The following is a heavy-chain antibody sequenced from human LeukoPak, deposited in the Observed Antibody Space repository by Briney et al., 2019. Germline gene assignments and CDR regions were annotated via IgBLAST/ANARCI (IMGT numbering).Heavy chain of an antibody. Sequence: GRSLRLSCAASGFTFSSYAMHWVRQAPGKGLEWVAVISYDGSNKYYADSVKGRFTISRDNSKNTLYLQMNSLRAEDTAVYYCARDRDVLRFLEWLLPGGAFDTWGQGTMVTVSS. CDR3: ARDRDVLRFLEWLLPGGAFDT. CDR2: ISYDGSNK. D-gene: IGHD3-3*01. CDR1: GFTFSSYA. V-gene: IGHV3-30*01. J-gene: IGHJ3*02.